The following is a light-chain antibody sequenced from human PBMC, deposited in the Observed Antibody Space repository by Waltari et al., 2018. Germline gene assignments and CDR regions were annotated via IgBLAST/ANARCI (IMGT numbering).Light chain of an antibody. J-gene: IGLJ3*02. Sequence: SSELTQGPAVSVALGQTVKITCPGDSLRTSYARWYQLKPGQAPVLVLFGKEKRPSGIPDRFSGYSSGTTSSLTITGAQAEDEADYYCHSRNGRNNEVVFGGGTKLTVL. CDR1: SLRTSY. CDR3: HSRNGRNNEVV. V-gene: IGLV3-19*01. CDR2: GKE.